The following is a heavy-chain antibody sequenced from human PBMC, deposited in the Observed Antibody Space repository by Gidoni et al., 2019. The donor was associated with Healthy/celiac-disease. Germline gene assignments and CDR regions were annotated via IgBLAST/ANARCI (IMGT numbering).Heavy chain of an antibody. CDR1: GFTFSSCG. V-gene: IGHV3-33*01. Sequence: QVQLVESGGGVVPPGGSRRLSCAASGFTFSSCGMHWVRQAPGKGLEWVAVIWYDVSNKYYAASVKGRFTISRDNSKNTLYLQMNSLRAEDTAVYYCARDGDGEDSYGHYFDYWGQGTLVTVSS. D-gene: IGHD5-18*01. CDR3: ARDGDGEDSYGHYFDY. J-gene: IGHJ4*02. CDR2: IWYDVSNK.